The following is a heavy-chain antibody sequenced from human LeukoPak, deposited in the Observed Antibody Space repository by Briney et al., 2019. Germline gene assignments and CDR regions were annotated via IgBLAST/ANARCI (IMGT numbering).Heavy chain of an antibody. V-gene: IGHV3-73*01. J-gene: IGHJ4*02. D-gene: IGHD6-25*01. CDR1: GFTFSGSA. CDR2: IRSKANSYAT. CDR3: TRLQGLRPFDY. Sequence: GGSLKLSCAASGFTFSGSAMHWVRQASGKGLEWVGRIRSKANSYATAYAASVKGRFTISRDDSKNTAYLQMNSLKTEDTAVYYCTRLQGLRPFDYWGQGTLDTVSS.